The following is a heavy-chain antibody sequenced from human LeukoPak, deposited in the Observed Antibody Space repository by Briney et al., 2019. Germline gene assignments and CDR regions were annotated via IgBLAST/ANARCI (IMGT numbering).Heavy chain of an antibody. J-gene: IGHJ4*02. CDR2: IYYSGST. CDR1: GGSISSYY. CDR3: ARHSEAAAGTPLYY. Sequence: SETLSLTCTVSGGSISSYYWSWIRQPPGKGLEWIGYIYYSGSTNYNPSLKSRVTISVDTSKNQFSLKLSSVTAADTAVYYCARHSEAAAGTPLYYWRQGTLVNVSP. V-gene: IGHV4-59*08. D-gene: IGHD6-13*01.